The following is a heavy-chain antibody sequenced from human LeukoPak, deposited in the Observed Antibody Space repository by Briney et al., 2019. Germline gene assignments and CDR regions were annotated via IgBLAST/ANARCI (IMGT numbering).Heavy chain of an antibody. CDR2: IYHSGST. CDR3: ARGEESSPGAPDY. Sequence: SQTLSLTCAVSGGSISSGGYSWSWIRQPPGKGLEWIGYIYHSGSTYYNPSLKSRVTISVDRSKNQFSLKLSSVTAADTAVYYCARGEESSPGAPDYWGQGTLVTVSS. V-gene: IGHV4-30-2*01. D-gene: IGHD3-10*01. J-gene: IGHJ4*02. CDR1: GGSISSGGYS.